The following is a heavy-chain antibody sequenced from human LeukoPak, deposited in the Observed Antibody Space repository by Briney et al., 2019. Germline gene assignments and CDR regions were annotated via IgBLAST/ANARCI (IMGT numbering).Heavy chain of an antibody. Sequence: PGGSLRLSCAASGFTFSSYWMSWVRQAPGKGLEWVSYISSSGSTIYYADSVKGRFAISRDNAKNTLYLQMNSLRAEDTAVYYCARRAGAYSHPYDYWGQGTLVTVSS. CDR2: ISSSGSTI. CDR3: ARRAGAYSHPYDY. V-gene: IGHV3-48*04. J-gene: IGHJ4*02. D-gene: IGHD4/OR15-4a*01. CDR1: GFTFSSYW.